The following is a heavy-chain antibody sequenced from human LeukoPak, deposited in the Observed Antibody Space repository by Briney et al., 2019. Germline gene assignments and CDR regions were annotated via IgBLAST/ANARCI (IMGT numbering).Heavy chain of an antibody. J-gene: IGHJ4*02. D-gene: IGHD6-13*01. CDR1: GGSFSGYY. Sequence: SETLSLTCAVYGGSFSGYYWSWIRQPPGKGLEWIGEINHSGSTNYNPSLKSRVTISVDTSKNQFSLKLSSVTAADTAVHYCARGVYSRTQFDYWGQGTLVTVSS. V-gene: IGHV4-34*01. CDR2: INHSGST. CDR3: ARGVYSRTQFDY.